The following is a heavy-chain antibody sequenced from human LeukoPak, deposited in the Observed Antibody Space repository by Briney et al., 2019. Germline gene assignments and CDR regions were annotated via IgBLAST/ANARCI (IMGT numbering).Heavy chain of an antibody. CDR2: IWYDGSNK. CDR3: AREEGDPSSGWYQNWFDP. Sequence: GGSLRLSCAASGFTFSSYGMHWVRQAPGKGLEWVAVIWYDGSNKYYADSVKGRFTIPRDNSKNTLYLHMNSLRAEDTAVYYCAREEGDPSSGWYQNWFDPWGQGTLVTVSS. D-gene: IGHD6-19*01. V-gene: IGHV3-33*01. CDR1: GFTFSSYG. J-gene: IGHJ5*02.